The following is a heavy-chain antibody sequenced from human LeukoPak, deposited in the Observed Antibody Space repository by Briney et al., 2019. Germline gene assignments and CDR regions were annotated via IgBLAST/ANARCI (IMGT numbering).Heavy chain of an antibody. Sequence: PGGSLRLSCAASGFTFSIYGMHWVRQAPGKGLEWVAVISHDGSNKYYADSVKGRFTISRDNSKNTLYLQMNSLRAEDTAVYYCAPDCGGDCYEYWGQGTLVTVSP. D-gene: IGHD2-21*01. CDR2: ISHDGSNK. J-gene: IGHJ4*02. CDR1: GFTFSIYG. V-gene: IGHV3-30*03. CDR3: APDCGGDCYEY.